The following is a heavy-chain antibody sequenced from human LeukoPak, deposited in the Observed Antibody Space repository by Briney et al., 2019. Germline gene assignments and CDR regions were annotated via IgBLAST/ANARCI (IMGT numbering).Heavy chain of an antibody. CDR3: ARDPEGECYFDY. CDR1: GGSISSYY. J-gene: IGHJ4*02. CDR2: IYYSGST. Sequence: PSETLSLICTVSGGSISSYYWSWIRQPPGKGLEWIGYIYYSGSTNYNPSLKSRVTISVDTSKNQFSLKLSSVTAADTAVYYCARDPEGECYFDYWGQGTLVTVSS. V-gene: IGHV4-59*01. D-gene: IGHD1-26*01.